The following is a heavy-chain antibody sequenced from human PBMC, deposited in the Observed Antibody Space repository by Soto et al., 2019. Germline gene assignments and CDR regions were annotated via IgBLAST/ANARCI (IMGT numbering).Heavy chain of an antibody. Sequence: SETLSLTCTVSNGSISSYYWSWIRQPPGKGLEWIGYISYSGSTYYNPSLKSRVTTSVDTSKNQFSLKLSSVTAADTAVYYCARVADCSGGRCYFSVDYWGQGTLVTAPQ. CDR3: ARVADCSGGRCYFSVDY. V-gene: IGHV4-59*08. CDR2: ISYSGST. J-gene: IGHJ4*02. CDR1: NGSISSYY. D-gene: IGHD2-15*01.